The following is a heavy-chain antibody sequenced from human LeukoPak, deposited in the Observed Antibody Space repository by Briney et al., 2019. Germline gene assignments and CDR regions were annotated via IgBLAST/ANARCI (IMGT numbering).Heavy chain of an antibody. V-gene: IGHV1-69*01. CDR2: IIPIFGTA. CDR3: ARDPNPIYYGSGSYAFDI. CDR1: GFTFSSYA. D-gene: IGHD3-10*01. Sequence: PGGSLRLSCAASGFTFSSYAISWVRQAPGQGLEWMGGIIPIFGTANYAQKFQGRVTITADESTSTAYMELSSLRSEDTSVYYCARDPNPIYYGSGSYAFDIWGQGTMVTVSS. J-gene: IGHJ3*02.